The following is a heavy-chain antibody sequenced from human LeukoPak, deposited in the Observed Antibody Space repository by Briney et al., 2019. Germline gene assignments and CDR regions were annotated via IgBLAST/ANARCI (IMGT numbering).Heavy chain of an antibody. CDR1: GFTFSSYS. Sequence: PGGSLRLSCAASGFTFSSYSMNWVRQAPGKGLEWVSSISSSSSYIYYADSVKGRFTISRDNAKNSLYLQMNSLRAEDTAVYYCARGYDFLGVSDYHYYYMDVWGKGTTVTVSS. CDR3: ARGYDFLGVSDYHYYYMDV. V-gene: IGHV3-21*01. J-gene: IGHJ6*03. D-gene: IGHD3-3*01. CDR2: ISSSSSYI.